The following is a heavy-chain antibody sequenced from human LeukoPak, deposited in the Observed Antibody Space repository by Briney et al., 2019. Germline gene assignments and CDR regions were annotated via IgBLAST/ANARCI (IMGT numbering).Heavy chain of an antibody. CDR2: ISGSGGST. D-gene: IGHD5-24*01. J-gene: IGHJ4*02. V-gene: IGHV3-23*01. CDR1: GFTFSSYG. Sequence: GGSLRLSCAASGFTFSSYGMSGVRQAPGRGRGGVSAISGSGGSTYYADSVKGRFTISRDNSRNTLYLQMNSLRAEDTAVYYCAKDDRWLQFCCWGQGTLVTVSA. CDR3: AKDDRWLQFCC.